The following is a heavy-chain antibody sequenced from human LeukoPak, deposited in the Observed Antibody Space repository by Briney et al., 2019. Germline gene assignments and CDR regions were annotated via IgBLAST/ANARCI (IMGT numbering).Heavy chain of an antibody. CDR1: GGTFSSYA. J-gene: IGHJ4*02. CDR2: IIPIFGTA. CDR3: ARDSLAAAGKPSSDY. V-gene: IGHV1-69*13. D-gene: IGHD6-13*01. Sequence: SVKVSCKASGGTFSSYAISWVRQAPGQGLEWMGGIIPIFGTANYAQKFQGRVTITADESTSTAYMELSSLRSEDTAVYYCARDSLAAAGKPSSDYWGQGTLVTVSS.